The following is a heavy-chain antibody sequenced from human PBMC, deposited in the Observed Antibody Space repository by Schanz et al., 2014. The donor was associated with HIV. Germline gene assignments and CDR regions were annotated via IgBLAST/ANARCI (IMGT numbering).Heavy chain of an antibody. D-gene: IGHD6-13*01. Sequence: QVQLVQSGAEVKKPGSSVKVSCKASGGAFSSYAISWVRQAPGQGLEWMGGIIPVFGTTNYAQKWQDRVTMTADKSTSTIYMELNSLRSEDTAVYYCARVLHLVLGNYGMDVWGQGTTVTVSS. V-gene: IGHV1-69*06. J-gene: IGHJ6*02. CDR3: ARVLHLVLGNYGMDV. CDR2: IIPVFGTT. CDR1: GGAFSSYA.